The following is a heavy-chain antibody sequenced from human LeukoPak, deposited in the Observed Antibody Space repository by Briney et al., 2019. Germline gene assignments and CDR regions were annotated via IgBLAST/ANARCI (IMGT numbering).Heavy chain of an antibody. Sequence: SETLSLTCTVSGGSISSGNYYWTWIRQPAGKGLEWIGRIYVSGSTNYDPSFKGRVTISADTSKNQFSLKLSSVTAADTAVYYCARDHPTPTTGYMDVWGKGTTVTVSS. CDR2: IYVSGST. V-gene: IGHV4-61*02. CDR3: ARDHPTPTTGYMDV. CDR1: GGSISSGNYY. J-gene: IGHJ6*03. D-gene: IGHD1-26*01.